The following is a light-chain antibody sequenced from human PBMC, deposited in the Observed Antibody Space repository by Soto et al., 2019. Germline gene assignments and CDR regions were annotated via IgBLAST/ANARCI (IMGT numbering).Light chain of an antibody. CDR3: QQYGSSSTWT. J-gene: IGKJ1*01. V-gene: IGKV3-20*01. CDR2: AAS. CDR1: QSVSSAY. Sequence: EIVLTQSPGTLSLSPGERATLSCRASQSVSSAYLAWYQHKPGQPPTLLIYAASSWVTGIPDRFSGSGSGTDFTLTISRLEPEDFAVYYCQQYGSSSTWTFGQGTKVEIK.